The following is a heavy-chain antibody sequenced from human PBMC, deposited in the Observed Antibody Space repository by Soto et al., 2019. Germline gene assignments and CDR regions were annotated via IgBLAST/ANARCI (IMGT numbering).Heavy chain of an antibody. V-gene: IGHV4-59*01. D-gene: IGHD3-10*01. CDR2: IYYSGTT. J-gene: IGHJ4*02. CDR3: ARESYYGSGATVVAY. CDR1: GDSISSYY. Sequence: PSETLSLTCTVSGDSISSYYWSWIRQPPGKGLEWIGYIYYSGTTSYNPSLNSRVTMSVDTSKNQFSLKVNSVTAADTAVYYCARESYYGSGATVVAYWGQGTLVTVSS.